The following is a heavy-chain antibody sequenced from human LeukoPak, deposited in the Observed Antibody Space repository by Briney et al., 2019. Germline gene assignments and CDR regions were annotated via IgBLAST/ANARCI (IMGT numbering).Heavy chain of an antibody. V-gene: IGHV3-74*01. CDR1: GFTFSSYW. D-gene: IGHD3-22*01. CDR3: ARDSGYYDSSGYYPYFDY. Sequence: GGSLRLSCAASGFTFSSYWMHWVRQAPGKGLVWVSRINSDGSSTSYADSEKGRFTISRDNAKNTLYLQMNSLRAEDTAVYYCARDSGYYDSSGYYPYFDYWGQGTLVTVSS. J-gene: IGHJ4*02. CDR2: INSDGSST.